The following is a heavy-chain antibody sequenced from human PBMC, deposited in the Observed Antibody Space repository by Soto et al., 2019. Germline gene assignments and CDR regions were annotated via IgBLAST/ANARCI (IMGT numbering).Heavy chain of an antibody. J-gene: IGHJ4*02. D-gene: IGHD3-9*01. Sequence: SETLSLTCTVSGGSISSYYWSWIRQPPEKRLEWIGYIYYSGSTNYNPSLKSRVTISVDTSKNQISLKLISVTAADTAVYYCVRQEYDLFTCYHTKGLNWGQGTLVTFSS. CDR2: IYYSGST. V-gene: IGHV4-59*08. CDR3: VRQEYDLFTCYHTKGLN. CDR1: GGSISSYY.